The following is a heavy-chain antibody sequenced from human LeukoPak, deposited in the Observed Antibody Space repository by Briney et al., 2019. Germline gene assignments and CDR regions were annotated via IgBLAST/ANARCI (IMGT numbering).Heavy chain of an antibody. D-gene: IGHD3-3*01. J-gene: IGHJ3*02. V-gene: IGHV1-8*03. CDR1: GYTFTSYD. CDR2: MNPNSGNT. CDR3: ARGRGVLYDLWSGYLDAFDI. Sequence: ASVKVSCKASGYTFTSYDINWVRQATGQGLEWRGWMNPNSGNTGYAQKFQGRVTITRNTSISTAYMELSSLRSEDTAVYYCARGRGVLYDLWSGYLDAFDIWGQGTMVTGSS.